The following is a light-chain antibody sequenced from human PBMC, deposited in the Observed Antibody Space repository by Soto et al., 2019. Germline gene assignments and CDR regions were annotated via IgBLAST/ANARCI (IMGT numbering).Light chain of an antibody. V-gene: IGLV2-14*01. CDR2: QVT. CDR3: CSYSSSSTFYV. CDR1: SSDVGGYYY. J-gene: IGLJ1*01. Sequence: QSALTQPASVSGSPGQSMTMSCTGTSSDVGGYYYVSWYQHHPGKAPKLIIYQVTSRPSGVSNRFSASKSGNTASLTISALQAEDEALYYCCSYSSSSTFYVFGTGTKVTVL.